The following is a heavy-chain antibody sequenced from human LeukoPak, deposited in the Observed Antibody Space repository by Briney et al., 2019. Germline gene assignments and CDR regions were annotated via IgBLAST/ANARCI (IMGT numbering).Heavy chain of an antibody. V-gene: IGHV1-69*13. CDR3: ARGHGLRPEDFDY. CDR1: GYTFTGYY. CDR2: IIPIFGTA. J-gene: IGHJ4*02. Sequence: ASVKVSCKASGYTFTGYYMHWVRQAPGQGLEWMGGIIPIFGTANYAQKFQGRVTITADESTSTAYMELSSLRSEDTAVYYCARGHGLRPEDFDYWGQGTLVTVSS.